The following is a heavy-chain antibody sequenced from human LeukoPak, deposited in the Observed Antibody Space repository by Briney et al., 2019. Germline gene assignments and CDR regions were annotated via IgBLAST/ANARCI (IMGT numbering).Heavy chain of an antibody. D-gene: IGHD6-19*01. CDR3: ARPHGSSGWYYLDY. Sequence: SGPALVKPTQTLTLTCTFSGFSISTSEMRVSWIRQPPGKALEWLARIDWGDDKFYSTSLKTRLTISKDTSKNQVVLTMTNMDPLDTATYYRARPHGSSGWYYLDYWGQGILVTVSS. CDR1: GFSISTSEMR. J-gene: IGHJ4*02. V-gene: IGHV2-70*04. CDR2: IDWGDDK.